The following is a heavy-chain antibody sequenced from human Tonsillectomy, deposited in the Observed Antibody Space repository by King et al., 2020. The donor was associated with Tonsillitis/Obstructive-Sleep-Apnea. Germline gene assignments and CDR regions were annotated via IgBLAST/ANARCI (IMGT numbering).Heavy chain of an antibody. CDR2: ISAYNGHT. Sequence: VQLVESGAEVKKPGASVKVSCTASGYSFTSYGISWVRQAPGQGLEWMGWISAYNGHTNCAQKLQGRVTMTTDTSTSETDMGMRSLRSDDTAIYYCATDSMSHYYDSSGYYTFDYWGQGTLVTVSS. J-gene: IGHJ4*02. D-gene: IGHD3-22*01. V-gene: IGHV1-18*01. CDR3: ATDSMSHYYDSSGYYTFDY. CDR1: GYSFTSYG.